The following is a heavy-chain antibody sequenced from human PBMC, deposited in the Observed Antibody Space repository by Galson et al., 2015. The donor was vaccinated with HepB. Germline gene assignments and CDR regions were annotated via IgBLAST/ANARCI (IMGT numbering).Heavy chain of an antibody. D-gene: IGHD3-10*01. J-gene: IGHJ4*02. CDR3: AKLGRGTMVRGVNRGYFDY. V-gene: IGHV3-23*01. CDR2: ISGSGGST. CDR1: GFTFSSYA. Sequence: SLRLSCAASGFTFSSYAMSWVRQAPGKGLEWVSAISGSGGSTYYADSVKGRFTISRDNSKNTLYLQMNSLRAEDTAVYYCAKLGRGTMVRGVNRGYFDYWGQGTLVTVSS.